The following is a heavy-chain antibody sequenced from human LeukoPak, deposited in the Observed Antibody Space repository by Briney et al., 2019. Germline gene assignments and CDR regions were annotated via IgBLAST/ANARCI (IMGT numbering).Heavy chain of an antibody. CDR3: ARDLSGVTGYTYGRGIDY. CDR1: GFTFSDYN. J-gene: IGHJ4*02. Sequence: GGSLRLSCAASGFTFSDYNMRWVRQAPGKGLEWVANIKKDGREKYYVDSVKGRFTISRDNAKTSLYLQMNSLRAEDTAVYYCARDLSGVTGYTYGRGIDYWGQGTLVTVSS. V-gene: IGHV3-7*01. D-gene: IGHD5-18*01. CDR2: IKKDGREK.